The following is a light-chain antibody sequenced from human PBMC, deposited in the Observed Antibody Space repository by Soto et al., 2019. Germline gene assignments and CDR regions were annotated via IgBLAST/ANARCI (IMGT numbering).Light chain of an antibody. J-gene: IGKJ5*01. Sequence: EIVLTQSPATLSLSPGERATLSCSASQSVSSYLAWYQQKPGQAPRLLIYDASNRATGIPARFSGSGSGTDFTLTIRSLEPEDFAVYYCQQSSNWPPINCGQGKRREIK. CDR3: QQSSNWPPIN. CDR1: QSVSSY. V-gene: IGKV3-11*01. CDR2: DAS.